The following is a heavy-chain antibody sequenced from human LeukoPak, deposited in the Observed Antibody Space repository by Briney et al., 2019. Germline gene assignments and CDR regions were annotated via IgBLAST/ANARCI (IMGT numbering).Heavy chain of an antibody. CDR2: ISAYNGNT. V-gene: IGHV1-18*01. CDR3: ARGGAFVVVPAAIGNWFDP. Sequence: ASVKVSCKASGYTFTSYGISWVRQAPGQGPEWMGWISAYNGNTNYAQKLQGRVTMTTDTSTSTAYMELSSLRSDDTAVYYCARGGAFVVVPAAIGNWFDPWGQGTLVTVSS. D-gene: IGHD2-2*02. J-gene: IGHJ5*02. CDR1: GYTFTSYG.